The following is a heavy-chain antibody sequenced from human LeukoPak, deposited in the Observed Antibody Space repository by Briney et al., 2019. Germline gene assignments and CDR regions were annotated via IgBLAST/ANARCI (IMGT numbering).Heavy chain of an antibody. CDR2: LYSSGNT. V-gene: IGHV4-30-2*03. CDR1: GFTFSSCAMN. Sequence: LRLSCAASGFTFSSCAMNWVRQAPGKGLEWIGSLYSSGNTYYNPSLKSRVTISVDSSKNQFSLKLTSVTAADTAVYYCARTASEYSISWIDWGQGTLVTVSS. D-gene: IGHD6-13*01. J-gene: IGHJ1*01. CDR3: ARTASEYSISWID.